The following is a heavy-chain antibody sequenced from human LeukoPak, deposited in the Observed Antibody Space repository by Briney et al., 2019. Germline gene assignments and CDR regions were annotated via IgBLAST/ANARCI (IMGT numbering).Heavy chain of an antibody. V-gene: IGHV4-4*07. D-gene: IGHD3-9*01. CDR3: ARDLRVYDILTGYPIPYYYYYMDV. J-gene: IGHJ6*03. CDR2: IYTSGST. Sequence: SETLSLTCTVSGGSISSYYWSWIRQPAGKGLEWIGRIYTSGSTNYNPSLKSRVTMSVDTSKNQFSLKLSSVTAADTAVYYCARDLRVYDILTGYPIPYYYYYMDVWGKGTTVTVSS. CDR1: GGSISSYY.